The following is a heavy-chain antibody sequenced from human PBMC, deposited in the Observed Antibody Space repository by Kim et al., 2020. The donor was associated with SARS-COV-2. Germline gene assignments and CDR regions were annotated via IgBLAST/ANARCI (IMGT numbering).Heavy chain of an antibody. Sequence: GESLKISCKGSGYSFTSYWIGWVRQMPGKGREWMGIIYPGDSDTRYSPSFQGQVTISADKSISTAYLQWSSLKASDTAMYYCARLSSGDYVGHYSFDYWGQGTLVTVSS. CDR3: ARLSSGDYVGHYSFDY. V-gene: IGHV5-51*01. D-gene: IGHD4-17*01. J-gene: IGHJ4*02. CDR1: GYSFTSYW. CDR2: IYPGDSDT.